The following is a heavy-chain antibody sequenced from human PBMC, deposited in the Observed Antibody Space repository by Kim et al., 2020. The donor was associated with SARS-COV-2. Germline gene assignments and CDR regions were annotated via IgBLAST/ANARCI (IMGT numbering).Heavy chain of an antibody. J-gene: IGHJ4*02. V-gene: IGHV3-48*04. Sequence: GGSLRLSCAGSGFTFRSYSMNWVRQAPGKGLEWVAYISSSSNSLYHADSVKGRFTISRDNAKSSLYLQMNGLRAEDTAVYYCVRDTYYYDISVYRPGAPKQFDYWGQGTLVTASS. CDR3: VRDTYYYDISVYRPGAPKQFDY. CDR1: GFTFRSYS. D-gene: IGHD3-22*01. CDR2: ISSSSNSL.